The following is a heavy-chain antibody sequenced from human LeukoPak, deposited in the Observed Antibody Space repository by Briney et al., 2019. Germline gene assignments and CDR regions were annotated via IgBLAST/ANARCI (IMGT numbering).Heavy chain of an antibody. D-gene: IGHD2-8*01. CDR2: IYYSGST. Sequence: SETLSLTCTVSGGSISSYYWSWIRQPPGKGLEWIGYIYYSGSTNYNPSLKGRVTISVDTSKNQFSLKLSSVTAADTAVYYCARDRNGGWFDPWGQGTLVTISS. CDR1: GGSISSYY. V-gene: IGHV4-59*01. CDR3: ARDRNGGWFDP. J-gene: IGHJ5*02.